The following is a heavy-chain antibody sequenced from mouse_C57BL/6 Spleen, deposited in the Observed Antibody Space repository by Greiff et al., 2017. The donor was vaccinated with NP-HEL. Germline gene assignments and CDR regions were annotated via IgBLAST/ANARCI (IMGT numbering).Heavy chain of an antibody. CDR1: GYTFTSYW. CDR2: INPSNGGT. CDR3: ARGEDYDYDWIDV. J-gene: IGHJ1*03. Sequence: VQLQQSGTELVKPGASVKLSCKASGYTFTSYWMHWVKQRPGQGLEWIGNINPSNGGTNYNEKFKSKATLTVDKSSSTAYMQLSSLTSEDSAVYYCARGEDYDYDWIDVWGTGTTVTVSS. D-gene: IGHD2-4*01. V-gene: IGHV1-53*01.